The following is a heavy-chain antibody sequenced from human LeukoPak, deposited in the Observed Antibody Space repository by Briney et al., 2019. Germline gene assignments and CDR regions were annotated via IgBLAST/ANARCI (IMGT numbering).Heavy chain of an antibody. D-gene: IGHD2-2*02. V-gene: IGHV1-2*02. CDR3: ARDLYCSSTSCYTSYYYYYYMDV. CDR1: GYTFTGYY. CDR2: TNPNSGGT. J-gene: IGHJ6*03. Sequence: GASVKVSCKASGYTFTGYYMHWVRQAPGQGVEWMGWTNPNSGGTNYAQKFQGRVTMTRDTSISTAYMELSRLRSDDTAVYYCARDLYCSSTSCYTSYYYYYYMDVWGKGTTVTVSS.